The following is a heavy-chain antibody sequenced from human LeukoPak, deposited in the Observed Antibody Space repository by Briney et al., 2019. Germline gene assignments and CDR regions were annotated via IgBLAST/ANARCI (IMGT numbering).Heavy chain of an antibody. CDR3: ARGRGWFDP. J-gene: IGHJ5*02. CDR2: IYYSGST. CDR1: GGSISSYY. Sequence: SETLSLTCTVSGGSISSYYGSWFRQPPGKGLEWIGYIYYSGSTNYNPSLKSRVTISVDTSKNQFSLKLSSVTAADTAVYYCARGRGWFDPWGQGTLVTVSS. V-gene: IGHV4-59*01.